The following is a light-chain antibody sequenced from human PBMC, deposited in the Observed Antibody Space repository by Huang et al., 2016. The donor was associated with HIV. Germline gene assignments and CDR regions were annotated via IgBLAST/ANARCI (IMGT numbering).Light chain of an antibody. Sequence: DIQMTQSPTSLSAFVGDTVTISCRATHHLNPYLNWYHQKPGKAPKLIIYDVSNLETGVPSRFSAGGSGTHLTLTIQSLQSDDIGTYYCQHYKNLVLAFGGGTEVEIK. CDR3: QHYKNLVLA. J-gene: IGKJ4*01. CDR2: DVS. V-gene: IGKV1-33*01. CDR1: HHLNPY.